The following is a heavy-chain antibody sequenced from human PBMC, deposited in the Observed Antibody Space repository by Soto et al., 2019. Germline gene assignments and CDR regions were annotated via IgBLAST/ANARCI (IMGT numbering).Heavy chain of an antibody. D-gene: IGHD3-10*01. J-gene: IGHJ6*03. CDR2: IYYSGST. Sequence: PSETLSLTCTVSGGSISSISYYWGRIRQPPGKGLEWIGSIYYSGSTYYNPSLKSRVTISVDTSKNQFSLKLSSVTAADTAVYYCARPSGSYYYYYMDVWGKGTTVTVSS. CDR3: ARPSGSYYYYYMDV. CDR1: GGSISSISYY. V-gene: IGHV4-39*01.